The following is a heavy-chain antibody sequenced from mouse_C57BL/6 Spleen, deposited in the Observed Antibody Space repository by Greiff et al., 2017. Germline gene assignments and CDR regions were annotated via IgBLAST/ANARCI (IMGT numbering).Heavy chain of an antibody. J-gene: IGHJ4*01. CDR3: ARQGDAAMDY. CDR2: ISSGGSYT. CDR1: GFTFSSYG. V-gene: IGHV5-6*01. Sequence: EVQGVESGGDLVKPGGSLKLSCAASGFTFSSYGMSWVRQTPDKRLEWVATISSGGSYTYYPDSVKGRFTISRDNAKNTLYLQMSSLKSEDTAMYYCARQGDAAMDYWGQGASVTVSS.